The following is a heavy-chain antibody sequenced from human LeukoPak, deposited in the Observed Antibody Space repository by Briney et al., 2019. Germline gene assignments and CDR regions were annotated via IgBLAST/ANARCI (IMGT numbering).Heavy chain of an antibody. D-gene: IGHD3-3*01. V-gene: IGHV1-69*06. Sequence: ASVKVSCKASGGTFSSYAISWVRQAPGQGLEWMGGIIPIFGTANYAQKFQGRVTITADKSTSTAYMELSSLRSKDTAVYYCARGITISGVEYGGWGQGTLVTVSS. CDR1: GGTFSSYA. J-gene: IGHJ4*02. CDR2: IIPIFGTA. CDR3: ARGITISGVEYGG.